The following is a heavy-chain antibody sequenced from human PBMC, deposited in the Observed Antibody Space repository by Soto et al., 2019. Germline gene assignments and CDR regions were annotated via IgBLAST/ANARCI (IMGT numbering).Heavy chain of an antibody. D-gene: IGHD2-2*01. CDR3: AKDMGYCSSTSCQVSYDMDV. Sequence: PGGSPGLSCAASGFTVSSYGMHWVRQAPGKGLEWVAVISYDGSNKYYADSVKGRFTISRDNSKNTLYLQMNSLRAEDTAVYYCAKDMGYCSSTSCQVSYDMDVWGKETTSIVS. J-gene: IGHJ6*03. CDR2: ISYDGSNK. CDR1: GFTVSSYG. V-gene: IGHV3-30*18.